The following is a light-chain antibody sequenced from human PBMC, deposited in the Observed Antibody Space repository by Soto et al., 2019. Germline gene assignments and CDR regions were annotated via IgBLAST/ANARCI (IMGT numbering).Light chain of an antibody. CDR3: QKYNNWPIT. V-gene: IGKV3-15*01. CDR1: QIILTN. CDR2: GAS. Sequence: EIVITHSPSTLSVSPGERATLSFMASQIILTNLAWYQQKPGQAPRLLIYGASTRATGIPARFSGSGSGTEFTLTISSLQSEDFEIYYCQKYNNWPITFGQGTRLEIK. J-gene: IGKJ5*01.